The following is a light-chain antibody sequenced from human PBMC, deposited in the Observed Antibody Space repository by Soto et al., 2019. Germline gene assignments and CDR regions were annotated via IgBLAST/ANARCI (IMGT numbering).Light chain of an antibody. CDR2: DVN. V-gene: IGLV2-14*01. CDR3: SSYTNTGTLVV. CDR1: STDVGGHKY. J-gene: IGLJ2*01. Sequence: QSALTQPASVSGSPGQSITISCTGTSTDVGGHKYVSWYQQYPGKAPKVMIYDVNNRPSGVSYRFSGSKSGNTASLTISGLQAEDEADYYCSSYTNTGTLVVFWGGTKLTVL.